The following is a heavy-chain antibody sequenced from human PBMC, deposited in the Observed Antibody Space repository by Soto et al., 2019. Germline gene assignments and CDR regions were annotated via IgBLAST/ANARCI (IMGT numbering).Heavy chain of an antibody. D-gene: IGHD3-22*01. Sequence: PGGSLRLSCAASGFTFSSYSMNWVCQAPGKGLEWVSYISSSSSTIYYADSVKGRFTISRDNAKNSLYLQMNSLRDEDTAVYYCASSYYYDSSGYLDYWGQGTLVTVSS. V-gene: IGHV3-48*02. CDR1: GFTFSSYS. CDR3: ASSYYYDSSGYLDY. CDR2: ISSSSSTI. J-gene: IGHJ4*02.